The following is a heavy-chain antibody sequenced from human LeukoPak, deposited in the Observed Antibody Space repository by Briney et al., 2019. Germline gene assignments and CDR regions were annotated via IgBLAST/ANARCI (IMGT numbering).Heavy chain of an antibody. CDR2: IRYDGSSK. CDR1: GFTFNSYG. J-gene: IGHJ6*04. V-gene: IGHV3-30*02. Sequence: PGGSLRLSCAASGFTFNSYGIHWVRQAPGKGLEWVAFIRYDGSSKYYVGSVKGRFTISRDNSKNTLYLQMNSLRAEDTAVYYCAELGITMIGGVWGKGTTVTISS. D-gene: IGHD3-10*02. CDR3: AELGITMIGGV.